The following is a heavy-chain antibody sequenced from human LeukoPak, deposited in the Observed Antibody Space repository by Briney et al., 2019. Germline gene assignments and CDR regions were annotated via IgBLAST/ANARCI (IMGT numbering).Heavy chain of an antibody. CDR2: ISYDGSNK. Sequence: GGSLRLSCAASGFTFSSYGMHWVRQAPGKGLEWVAVISYDGSNKYYADSVKGRFTISGDNSKNTLYLQMNSLRAEDTAVYYCAKVGPEYYYYMDVWGKGTTVTISS. J-gene: IGHJ6*03. CDR1: GFTFSSYG. D-gene: IGHD1-14*01. V-gene: IGHV3-30*18. CDR3: AKVGPEYYYYMDV.